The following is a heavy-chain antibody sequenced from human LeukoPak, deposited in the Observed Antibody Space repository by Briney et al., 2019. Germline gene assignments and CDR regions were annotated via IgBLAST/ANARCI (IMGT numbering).Heavy chain of an antibody. Sequence: SETLSLTCTVSGGSLSSGGYYWRWLRQHPGKGLEGVGYIYDSGSTYYNPSLKSRVTISVDASKNQSSLKLSSVTAADSAVYYCASLDPRQSYYVDYWGQGTLVTVSS. CDR2: IYDSGST. V-gene: IGHV4-31*03. CDR3: ASLDPRQSYYVDY. CDR1: GGSLSSGGYY. D-gene: IGHD3-10*01. J-gene: IGHJ4*02.